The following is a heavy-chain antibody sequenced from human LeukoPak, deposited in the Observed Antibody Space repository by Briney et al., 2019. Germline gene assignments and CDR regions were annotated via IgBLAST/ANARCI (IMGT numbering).Heavy chain of an antibody. V-gene: IGHV3-74*01. Sequence: PGGSLRLSCVASGFTFTNSWMHWVRQVPGKGLLWVSRIDDSGSGTTYEDSVKGRFTISRDNAKNTLYLQMNSLRAEDTAVYYCVRFSYDSSGYTAGDYWGQGTLVTVSS. CDR2: IDDSGSGT. D-gene: IGHD3-22*01. CDR1: GFTFTNSW. CDR3: VRFSYDSSGYTAGDY. J-gene: IGHJ4*02.